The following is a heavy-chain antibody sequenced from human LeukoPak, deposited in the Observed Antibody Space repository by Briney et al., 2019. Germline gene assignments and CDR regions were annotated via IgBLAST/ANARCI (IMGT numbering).Heavy chain of an antibody. J-gene: IGHJ4*02. V-gene: IGHV3-23*01. Sequence: GGSLRLPCAASGFTFSSYAMSWVRQAPGKGLEWVSAISGSGGSTYYADSVKGRFTISRDNSKNTLYMQMKSLRAEDTAVYYCAKEVGYCSSTSCSPFDYWGQGTLVTVSS. CDR3: AKEVGYCSSTSCSPFDY. CDR2: ISGSGGST. CDR1: GFTFSSYA. D-gene: IGHD2-2*01.